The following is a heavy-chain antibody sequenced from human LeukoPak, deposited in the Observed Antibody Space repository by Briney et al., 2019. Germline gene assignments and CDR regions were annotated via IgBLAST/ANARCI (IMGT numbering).Heavy chain of an antibody. D-gene: IGHD5-18*01. CDR3: ARPRSGDAALVLGGDFDY. CDR2: IRSKPNNYAT. J-gene: IGHJ4*02. Sequence: TGGSLRLSCAASGFTFRGSAMHWVRQASGKGLEWVGRIRSKPNNYATTYAASVEGRFTISRDDSKNTAYLQMNSLKTEDTAVYYCARPRSGDAALVLGGDFDYWGQGTLVTVSS. V-gene: IGHV3-73*01. CDR1: GFTFRGSA.